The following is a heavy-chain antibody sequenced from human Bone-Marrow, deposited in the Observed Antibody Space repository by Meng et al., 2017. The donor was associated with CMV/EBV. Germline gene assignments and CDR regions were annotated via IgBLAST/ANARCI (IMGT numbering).Heavy chain of an antibody. CDR3: ARRPCSTTACCTIDY. Sequence: SETLSLTCAVYGGSFSDYCWTWIRQPPGKGLEWIGEINHGGSTNYNPSLKSRVTTSVDTSKNQFSLKLTSVTAADTAVYYCARRPCSTTACCTIDYWGQGTLVTVSS. J-gene: IGHJ4*02. CDR1: GGSFSDYC. CDR2: INHGGST. D-gene: IGHD2-2*02. V-gene: IGHV4-34*01.